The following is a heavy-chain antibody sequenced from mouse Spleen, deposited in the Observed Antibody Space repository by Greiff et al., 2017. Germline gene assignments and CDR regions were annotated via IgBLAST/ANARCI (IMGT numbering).Heavy chain of an antibody. CDR2: IYPGDGDT. V-gene: IGHV1-82*01. CDR3: ARGHYYSNYALYFDV. D-gene: IGHD2-5*01. Sequence: QVQLKESGPELVKPGASVKISCKASGYAFSSSWMNWVKQRPGKGLEWIGRIYPGDGDTNYNGKFKGKATLTADKSSSTAYMQLSSLTSEDSAVYFCARGHYYSNYALYFDVWGTGTTVTVSS. CDR1: GYAFSSSW. J-gene: IGHJ1*03.